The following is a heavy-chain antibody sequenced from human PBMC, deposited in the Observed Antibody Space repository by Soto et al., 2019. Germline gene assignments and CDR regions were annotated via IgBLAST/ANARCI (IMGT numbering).Heavy chain of an antibody. CDR3: ASSSSWYFAPGS. Sequence: SETLSLTCTFSGRSISSYYWSWIRQPPGKGLEWIGYIYYSGSTNYNPSLKSRVTISVDTSKNQFSLKLSSVTAADSAVYYCASSSSWYFAPGSWGQGTLVTVSS. J-gene: IGHJ4*02. V-gene: IGHV4-59*08. D-gene: IGHD6-13*01. CDR2: IYYSGST. CDR1: GRSISSYY.